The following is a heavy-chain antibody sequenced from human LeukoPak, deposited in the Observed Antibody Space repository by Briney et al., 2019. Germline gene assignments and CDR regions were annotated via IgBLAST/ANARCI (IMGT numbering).Heavy chain of an antibody. CDR2: IIPIFGTA. CDR3: ARAVDTAMGTNLPYWYFDL. CDR1: GGTFSSYA. D-gene: IGHD5-18*01. J-gene: IGHJ2*01. V-gene: IGHV1-69*05. Sequence: SVKVSCKASGGTFSSYAISWVRQAPGQGLEWMGGIIPIFGTANYAQKFQGRVTITTDESTSTAYMELSSLRSEDTAVYYCARAVDTAMGTNLPYWYFDLWGRGTLVTVSS.